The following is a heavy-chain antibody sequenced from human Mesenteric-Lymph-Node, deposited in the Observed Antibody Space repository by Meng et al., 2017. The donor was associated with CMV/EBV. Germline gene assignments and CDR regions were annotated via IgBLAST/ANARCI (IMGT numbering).Heavy chain of an antibody. D-gene: IGHD6-13*01. J-gene: IGHJ6*02. V-gene: IGHV3-11*01. CDR3: ARDLPGQQLVFGYYYYYGMDV. CDR2: ISSSGSTI. Sequence: GGSLRLSCAASGFTFSDYYMSWIRQAPGKGLEWVSYISSSGSTIYYADSVKGRFTISRDNAKNSLYLQMNSLRAEDTAVYYCARDLPGQQLVFGYYYYYGMDVWGQGTTVTVSS. CDR1: GFTFSDYY.